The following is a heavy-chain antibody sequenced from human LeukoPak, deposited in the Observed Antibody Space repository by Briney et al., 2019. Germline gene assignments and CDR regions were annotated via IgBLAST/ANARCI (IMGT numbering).Heavy chain of an antibody. J-gene: IGHJ4*02. CDR1: GYTFTTYG. CDR2: VNPHSGAR. Sequence: GASVTVSCKASGYTFTTYGFSWVRQAPGQGLEWMGWVNPHSGARNLAQKFQGRVTMTRDTSSTTAYLELSGLTSDDTAMYYCAKVRDRLSSFYPAAWGQGTLVTVSS. V-gene: IGHV1-2*02. D-gene: IGHD6-13*01. CDR3: AKVRDRLSSFYPAA.